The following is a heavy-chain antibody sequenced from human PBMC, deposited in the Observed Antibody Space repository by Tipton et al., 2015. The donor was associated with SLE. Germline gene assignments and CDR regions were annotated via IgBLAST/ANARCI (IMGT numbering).Heavy chain of an antibody. V-gene: IGHV3-38-3*01. D-gene: IGHD1-26*01. J-gene: IGHJ1*01. CDR1: GFTVSSNE. CDR2: ISGGST. CDR3: AKGLQSGLDFQH. Sequence: GSLRLSCAASGFTVSSNEMSWVRQAPGKGLEWVSSISGGSTYYADSRKGRFTISRDNSKNTLYLQMNSLRAEDTAVYYCAKGLQSGLDFQHWGQGTLVTVSS.